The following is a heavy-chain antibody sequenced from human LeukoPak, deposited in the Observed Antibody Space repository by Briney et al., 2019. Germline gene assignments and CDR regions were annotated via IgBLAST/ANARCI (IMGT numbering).Heavy chain of an antibody. Sequence: SETLSLTCTVSGGSISSYFWTWIRQPPGKGLEWIGYIYYSGSTTYKPSLKSRVTISVDRSKNQFSLKLSSVTAADTAVYYCARSPGVIPYYFDYWGQGTLVTVSS. V-gene: IGHV4-59*12. D-gene: IGHD3-10*01. CDR2: IYYSGST. CDR3: ARSPGVIPYYFDY. J-gene: IGHJ4*02. CDR1: GGSISSYF.